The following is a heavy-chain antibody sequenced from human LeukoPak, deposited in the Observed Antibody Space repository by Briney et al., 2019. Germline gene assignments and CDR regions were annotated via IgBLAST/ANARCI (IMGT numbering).Heavy chain of an antibody. D-gene: IGHD6-13*01. CDR2: CSSSSSYI. CDR1: GFTFSNYN. V-gene: IGHV3-21*01. CDR3: ATGSSWYFEY. J-gene: IGHJ4*02. Sequence: GGSLRLSCAASGFTFSNYNMNWVRQAPGKGLEWVSSCSSSSSYIYYADSVKGRFTISRDNAKNSLYLQMNSLRAEDTAVYYCATGSSWYFEYWGQGTLVSVSS.